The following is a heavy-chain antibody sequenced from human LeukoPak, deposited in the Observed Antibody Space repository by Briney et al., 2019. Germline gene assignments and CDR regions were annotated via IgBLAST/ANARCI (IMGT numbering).Heavy chain of an antibody. CDR2: IYLSDSDT. Sequence: GESLKISCRGSGYILTSYWINWVRQMPGKGLEWMGVIYLSDSDTRYSPSFQGQATMSADKSITTAYLQWSSLKAADTAMYYCARRGVGKYAFDIWGQGTMVTVSS. CDR3: ARRGVGKYAFDI. J-gene: IGHJ3*02. D-gene: IGHD3-16*01. CDR1: GYILTSYW. V-gene: IGHV5-51*01.